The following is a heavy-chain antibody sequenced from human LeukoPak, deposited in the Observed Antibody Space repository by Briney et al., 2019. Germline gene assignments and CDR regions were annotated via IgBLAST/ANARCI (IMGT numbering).Heavy chain of an antibody. Sequence: SETLSLTCAVYGGSFSGYYWSWIRQPPGKGLEWIGEINHSGSTNYNPSLKSRVTISVDTSKNQFSLMLSSVTAADTAAYYCARAYGRVVNFDYWGQGTLVTVSS. CDR3: ARAYGRVVNFDY. J-gene: IGHJ4*02. CDR2: INHSGST. D-gene: IGHD4-17*01. V-gene: IGHV4-34*01. CDR1: GGSFSGYY.